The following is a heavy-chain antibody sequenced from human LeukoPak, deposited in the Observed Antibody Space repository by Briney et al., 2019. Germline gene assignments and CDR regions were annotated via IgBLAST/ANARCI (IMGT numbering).Heavy chain of an antibody. CDR1: GYTFNSYG. CDR3: ARDRMYYYDSSFAFDI. V-gene: IGHV1-18*01. CDR2: ISAYNGNT. Sequence: GASVKVSCKSSGYTFNSYGITWVRQAPGQGLEWMGWISAYNGNTNYAQKLQGRVTMTTDTSTSTAYMELRSLRSDDTAVYYCARDRMYYYDSSFAFDIWGQGTMVTVSS. J-gene: IGHJ3*02. D-gene: IGHD3-22*01.